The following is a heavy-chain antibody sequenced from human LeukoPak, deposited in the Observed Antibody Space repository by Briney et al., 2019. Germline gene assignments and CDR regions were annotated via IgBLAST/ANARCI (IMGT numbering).Heavy chain of an antibody. Sequence: PSETLSLTCTVSGGSISSGSYYWSWIRQPAGKGLEWIGRIYTSGSTNYNPSLKSRVTISVDTSKNQFSLKLSSVTAADTAVYYCAREGRIFGVVILGAIDYWGQGTLVTVSS. CDR2: IYTSGST. D-gene: IGHD3-3*01. V-gene: IGHV4-61*02. CDR3: AREGRIFGVVILGAIDY. CDR1: GGSISSGSYY. J-gene: IGHJ4*02.